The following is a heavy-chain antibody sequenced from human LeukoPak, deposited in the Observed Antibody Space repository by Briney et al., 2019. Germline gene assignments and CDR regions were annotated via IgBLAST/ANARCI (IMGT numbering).Heavy chain of an antibody. CDR3: ARHSSLGHFDF. Sequence: PSETLSLTCTVSGGSISSYYWSWIRQPPGQGPEWVGYIFYSGSTNYNPSLESRVTISVDTSKSQFSLRLTSVTAADTAVYYCARHSSLGHFDFWGQGTLVTVSS. J-gene: IGHJ4*02. CDR2: IFYSGST. CDR1: GGSISSYY. V-gene: IGHV4-59*08.